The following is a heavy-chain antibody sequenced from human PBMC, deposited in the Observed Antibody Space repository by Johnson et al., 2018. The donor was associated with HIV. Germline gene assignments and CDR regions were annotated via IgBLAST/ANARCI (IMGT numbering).Heavy chain of an antibody. CDR3: ARAQWLADDVFDV. V-gene: IGHV3-30-3*01. CDR2: ISYDGSNK. D-gene: IGHD6-19*01. CDR1: GFTFSSYA. J-gene: IGHJ3*01. Sequence: VQLVESGGGVVQPGRSLRLSCAASGFTFSSYAMHWVRQAPGKGLEWVAVISYDGSNKYYADSVKGRFTISRDNAKDTLSLQMNSLRAEDTGVYYCARAQWLADDVFDVWGQGTMVTVSS.